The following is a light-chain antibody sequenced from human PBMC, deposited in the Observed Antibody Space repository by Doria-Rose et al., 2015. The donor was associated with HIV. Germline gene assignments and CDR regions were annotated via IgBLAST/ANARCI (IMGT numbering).Light chain of an antibody. CDR1: QSISNW. J-gene: IGKJ1*01. CDR2: KAS. CDR3: QHFDKYFSWT. Sequence: MTQSPSTLSASVGDRVTITCRASQSISNWLAWYQQKPGQAPELLIYKASTLQSGVPSRFRGSGSGTEFTLTINSLQPDDFATYYCQHFDKYFSWTFGHGTKVDIK. V-gene: IGKV1-5*03.